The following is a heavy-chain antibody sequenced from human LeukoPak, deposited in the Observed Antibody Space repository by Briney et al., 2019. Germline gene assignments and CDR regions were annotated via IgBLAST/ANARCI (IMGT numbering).Heavy chain of an antibody. CDR1: GFTFDDYA. D-gene: IGHD5-24*01. Sequence: GGSLRLSCAASGFTFDDYAMPWVRQAPGKGLEWVSGISWNSGSIGYADSVKGRFTISRDNAKNSLNLQMNSLRAEDTALYYCAKGRDGYNQYYFDYWGQGTLVTVSS. V-gene: IGHV3-9*01. J-gene: IGHJ4*02. CDR3: AKGRDGYNQYYFDY. CDR2: ISWNSGSI.